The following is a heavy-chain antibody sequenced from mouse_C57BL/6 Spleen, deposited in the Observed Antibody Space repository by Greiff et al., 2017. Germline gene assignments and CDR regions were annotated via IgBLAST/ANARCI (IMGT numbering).Heavy chain of an antibody. CDR3: ARVSGDYDYDPTDMDY. D-gene: IGHD2-4*01. J-gene: IGHJ4*01. CDR2: IYPRSGNT. V-gene: IGHV1-81*01. Sequence: QVHVKQSGAELARPGASVKLSCKASGYTFTSYGISWVKQRTGQGLEWIGEIYPRSGNTYYNEKFKGKATLTADKSSSTAYMELRSLTSEDSAVYFCARVSGDYDYDPTDMDYWGQGTSVTVSS. CDR1: GYTFTSYG.